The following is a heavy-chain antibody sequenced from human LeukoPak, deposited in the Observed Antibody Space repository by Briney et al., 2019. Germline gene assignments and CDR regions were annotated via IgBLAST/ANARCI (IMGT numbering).Heavy chain of an antibody. CDR1: GYTFTGYY. CDR2: INPNSGGT. Sequence: ASVKVSCQACGYTFTGYYMHWVRQAPGQGLEWMGLINPNSGGTNYAQKFQGRVTMTRDTSISTAYMELSRLRSDDTAVYYCARALWFGDLSDYWGEGTLVTVSS. V-gene: IGHV1-2*02. J-gene: IGHJ4*02. CDR3: ARALWFGDLSDY. D-gene: IGHD3-10*01.